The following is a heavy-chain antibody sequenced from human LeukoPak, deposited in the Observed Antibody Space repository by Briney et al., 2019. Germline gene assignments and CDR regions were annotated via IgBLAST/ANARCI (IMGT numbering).Heavy chain of an antibody. Sequence: SETLSLTCSVSGSSMNLYSWNWIRQSPGKGLEWIAYMYYSGTTNYNPSLENRAAISLDLSRHQFSLRLNSVTAADTAVYYCARDGSSAYNSSPAGFDPWGQGTLVTVSS. J-gene: IGHJ5*02. CDR2: MYYSGTT. D-gene: IGHD6-13*01. CDR3: ARDGSSAYNSSPAGFDP. CDR1: GSSMNLYS. V-gene: IGHV4-59*12.